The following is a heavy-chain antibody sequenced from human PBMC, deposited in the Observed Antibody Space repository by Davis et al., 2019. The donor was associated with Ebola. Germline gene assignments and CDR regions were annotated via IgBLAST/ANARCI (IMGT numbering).Heavy chain of an antibody. CDR2: ISYDGSNK. D-gene: IGHD2-15*01. Sequence: GESLKISCAASGFTFSSYAMHWVRQAPGKGLEWVAVISYDGSNKYYADSVKGRFTIFRDNSKNTLYLQMNSLRAEDTAVYYCARDGGYCSGGSCYATDYWGQGTLVTVSS. V-gene: IGHV3-30*14. J-gene: IGHJ4*02. CDR3: ARDGGYCSGGSCYATDY. CDR1: GFTFSSYA.